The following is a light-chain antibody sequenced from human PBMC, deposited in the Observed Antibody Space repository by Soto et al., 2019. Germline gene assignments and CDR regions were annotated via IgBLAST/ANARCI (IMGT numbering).Light chain of an antibody. CDR1: SSDVGAYHY. CDR3: SSFTSSGSYV. V-gene: IGLV2-14*01. CDR2: DVS. J-gene: IGLJ1*01. Sequence: QSVLTQPASVSGSPGQSITISYTGTSSDVGAYHYVSWFQQHPGKAPKLMIYDVSNRPSGVSNRFSGSKSANTASLTISGLQAEDEADYYCSSFTSSGSYVFGTGTKVTVL.